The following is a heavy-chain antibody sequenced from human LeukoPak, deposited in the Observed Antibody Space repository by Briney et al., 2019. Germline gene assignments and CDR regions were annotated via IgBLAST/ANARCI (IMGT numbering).Heavy chain of an antibody. Sequence: GGSLRLSCAASAFTLTSYAMSWVRQAPGKGLEWVSAISGSGGSTYYADSVKGRFTISRDNSKNTLYLQMNSLRAEDPAVYYCANGVPAAIPMGLNWFDPWGQGTLVTVSS. CDR2: ISGSGGST. J-gene: IGHJ5*02. CDR3: ANGVPAAIPMGLNWFDP. V-gene: IGHV3-23*01. D-gene: IGHD2-2*02. CDR1: AFTLTSYA.